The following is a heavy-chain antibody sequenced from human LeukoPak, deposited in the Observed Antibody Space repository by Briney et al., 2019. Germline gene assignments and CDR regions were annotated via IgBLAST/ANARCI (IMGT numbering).Heavy chain of an antibody. Sequence: GESLKIPCKGSGYSFTSYWIGWVRQMSGKGLEWMGIIYPGDSDTRYSPSFQGQVTNSADKSISTAYLQWSSLKASDTAMYYCARMYYDFWSGYYPFDYWGQGTLVTVSS. D-gene: IGHD3-3*01. CDR1: GYSFTSYW. CDR3: ARMYYDFWSGYYPFDY. J-gene: IGHJ4*02. V-gene: IGHV5-51*01. CDR2: IYPGDSDT.